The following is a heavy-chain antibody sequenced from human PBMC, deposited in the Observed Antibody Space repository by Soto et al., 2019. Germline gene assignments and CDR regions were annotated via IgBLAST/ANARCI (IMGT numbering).Heavy chain of an antibody. V-gene: IGHV3-21*01. CDR3: ARDLVAGDIVVVPAVLYYYYGMDV. CDR2: ISSSSSYI. D-gene: IGHD2-2*01. Sequence: GGSLRLSCAASGFTFSSYSMNWVRQAPGKGLEWVSSISSSSSYIYYADSVKGRFTISRDNAKNSLYLQMNSLRAEDTAVYYCARDLVAGDIVVVPAVLYYYYGMDVWGQGTTVTVSS. CDR1: GFTFSSYS. J-gene: IGHJ6*02.